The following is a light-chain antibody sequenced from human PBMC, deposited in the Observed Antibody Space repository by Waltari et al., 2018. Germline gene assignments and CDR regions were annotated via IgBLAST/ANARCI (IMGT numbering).Light chain of an antibody. V-gene: IGKV3-15*01. CDR3: QQYIDWPLT. Sequence: EIVMTQSPATLSVSPGERVTLSCRASQSVISSLAWYQQKPGQAPKVRIYRASTRATGIPARFSGSGSGTEFTLTISSLQSEDFAVYYCQQYIDWPLTFGGGTKVEIK. J-gene: IGKJ4*01. CDR1: QSVISS. CDR2: RAS.